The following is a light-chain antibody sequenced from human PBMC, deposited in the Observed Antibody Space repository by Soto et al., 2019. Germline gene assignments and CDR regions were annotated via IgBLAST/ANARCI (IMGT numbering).Light chain of an antibody. CDR3: QQYDNWWA. V-gene: IGKV3-15*01. J-gene: IGKJ1*01. Sequence: ELAMTQSPAVLSVSPGERATLSCRASQSVNANLAWYQQRPGQAPRLLIYGASTRATGIPARFSGSGSGTDFTLTISGLQSEDFAVYYCQQYDNWWAFGPGTKVEIK. CDR2: GAS. CDR1: QSVNAN.